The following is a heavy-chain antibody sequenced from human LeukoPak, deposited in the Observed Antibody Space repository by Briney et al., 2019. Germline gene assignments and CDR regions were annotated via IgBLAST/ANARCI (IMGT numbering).Heavy chain of an antibody. CDR3: YFYDTSGYYYGDFDY. CDR2: ISSNSGTI. D-gene: IGHD3-22*01. Sequence: GGFLRLSCAASGFAFSDYYMSWIRQAPGKGLEWISYISSNSGTIYYADSVKGRFTISRDNAKNSLFLLMNSLRAEDTAVYYCYFYDTSGYYYGDFDYWGQGTLVTVSS. V-gene: IGHV3-11*01. CDR1: GFAFSDYY. J-gene: IGHJ4*02.